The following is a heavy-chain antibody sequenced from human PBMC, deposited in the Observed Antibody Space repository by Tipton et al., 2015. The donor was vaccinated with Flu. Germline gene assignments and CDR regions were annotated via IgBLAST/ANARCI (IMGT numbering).Heavy chain of an antibody. CDR3: ARELVQGAVSRYTGMDV. V-gene: IGHV1-18*04. CDR2: ISAYTGDT. D-gene: IGHD3-10*01. Sequence: QLMQSGAEVKKPGASVKVSCKASGYTFTSYNMHWVRQAPGQGLEWMGWISAYTGDTNYAQKVRGRVTMTTDTSTSTAYLEVTSLTSDDTAVYFCARELVQGAVSRYTGMDVWGQGTTVIVSS. J-gene: IGHJ6*02. CDR1: GYTFTSYN.